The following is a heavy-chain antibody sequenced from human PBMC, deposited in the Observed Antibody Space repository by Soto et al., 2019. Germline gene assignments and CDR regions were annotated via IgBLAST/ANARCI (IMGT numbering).Heavy chain of an antibody. CDR1: GGTFSSYA. CDR2: IIPIFGTA. J-gene: IGHJ6*02. D-gene: IGHD3-10*01. CDR3: WVTMVRGVIYDYGMDV. Sequence: SVKVSCKASGGTFSSYAISWVRQAPGQGLEWMGGIIPIFGTANYAQKFQGRVTITADESTSTAYMELSSLRSEDTAVYYCWVTMVRGVIYDYGMDVWGQGTTGTVSS. V-gene: IGHV1-69*13.